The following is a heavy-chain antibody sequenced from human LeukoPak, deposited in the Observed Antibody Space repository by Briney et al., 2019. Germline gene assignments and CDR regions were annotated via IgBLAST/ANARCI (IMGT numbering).Heavy chain of an antibody. CDR1: GGSISSGGYY. J-gene: IGHJ5*02. CDR3: ARDRSGNYAYNWFDP. V-gene: IGHV4-30-4*02. Sequence: SETLSLTCTVSGGSISSGGYYWSWIRQPPGKGLEWIGYIYYSGSTYYNPSLKSRVTISVDTSKNQFSLKLTSVTAADTAVYFCARDRSGNYAYNWFDPWGQGTLVTASS. D-gene: IGHD3-10*01. CDR2: IYYSGST.